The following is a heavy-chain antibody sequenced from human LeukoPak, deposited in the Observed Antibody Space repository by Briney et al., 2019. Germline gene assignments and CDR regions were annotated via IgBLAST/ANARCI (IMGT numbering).Heavy chain of an antibody. V-gene: IGHV1-8*01. CDR2: MNPNSGNT. CDR1: GYTFTSYD. CDR3: ARGGGYYGSGSYEAVYYYYYGMDV. Sequence: GASVKVSCKASGYTFTSYDINWVRQATGQGLEWMGWMNPNSGNTGYAQKFQGRVTMTRNTSISTAYMGLSSLRSEDTAVYYCARGGGYYGSGSYEAVYYYYYGMDVWGQGTTVTVSS. J-gene: IGHJ6*02. D-gene: IGHD3-10*01.